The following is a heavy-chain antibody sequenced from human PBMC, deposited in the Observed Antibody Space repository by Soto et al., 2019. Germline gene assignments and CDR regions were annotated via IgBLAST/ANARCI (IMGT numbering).Heavy chain of an antibody. V-gene: IGHV3-23*01. CDR2: ISGSGGTT. CDR1: GFTLSTYT. D-gene: IGHD2-2*01. Sequence: PGGSLRLSCAASGFTLSTYTMSWVRQAPGEGLEWVSSISGSGGTTYYADSVKGRFTISRDNSKNTLYLQVNSLRADDTAVYYCARYPGTMPSNYFDYWGQGALVTVSS. J-gene: IGHJ4*02. CDR3: ARYPGTMPSNYFDY.